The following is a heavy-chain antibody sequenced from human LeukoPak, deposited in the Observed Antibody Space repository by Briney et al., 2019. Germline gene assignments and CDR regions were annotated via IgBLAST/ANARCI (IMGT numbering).Heavy chain of an antibody. V-gene: IGHV3-23*01. CDR2: ISGSGETT. Sequence: PGGSLRLSCAASGFTLRNHAMNWVRQAPGKGLEWVLIISGSGETTYYADSVKGRFTISRDNSQNTLYLQMSSLRGEDTALYYCAKDRGMVGASVRAFDYWGQGTLVAVSS. CDR1: GFTLRNHA. CDR3: AKDRGMVGASVRAFDY. J-gene: IGHJ4*02. D-gene: IGHD1-26*01.